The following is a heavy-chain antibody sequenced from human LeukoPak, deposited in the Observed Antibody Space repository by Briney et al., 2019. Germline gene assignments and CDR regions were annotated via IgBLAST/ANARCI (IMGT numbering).Heavy chain of an antibody. CDR2: ISDSVRYK. V-gene: IGHV3-21*04. Sequence: GGSLRLSCVASGFSFSRYSLNWVRQAPGKGPEWVSYISDSVRYKLYSDSVKGRFTISRDSATSSVLLNMSSLTAEDTAVYYCARAQEAVPGTTPLAPGGQGTLVIVSS. CDR1: GFSFSRYS. D-gene: IGHD6-19*01. CDR3: ARAQEAVPGTTPLAP. J-gene: IGHJ5*02.